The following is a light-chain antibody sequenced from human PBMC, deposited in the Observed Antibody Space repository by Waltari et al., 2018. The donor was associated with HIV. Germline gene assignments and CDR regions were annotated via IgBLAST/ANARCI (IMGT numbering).Light chain of an antibody. CDR3: AAWDDSLNGPV. J-gene: IGLJ2*01. Sequence: QSVLTQPPSASGTPGQRVTISCSGSSSNIGSNTVNWYQQLPGTAPKHLIYSNNQRPSGGPGRFSGSKCGNYASLAISGLQSEDEADYYCAAWDDSLNGPVFGGGTKLTVL. V-gene: IGLV1-44*01. CDR1: SSNIGSNT. CDR2: SNN.